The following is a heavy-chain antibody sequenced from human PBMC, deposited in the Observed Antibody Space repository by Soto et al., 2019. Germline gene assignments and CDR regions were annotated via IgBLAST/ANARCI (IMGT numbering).Heavy chain of an antibody. J-gene: IGHJ4*02. CDR3: ARDRSSSWYDY. CDR2: INTGNGDT. Sequence: ASVKVSCKASGYLFSSYSMHWLRQAPGQSLEWMGWINTGNGDTKYSQKFQGRVTITGDTSASTAYMELRSLRSDDTAVYYCARDRSSSWYDYWGQGTLVTVSS. V-gene: IGHV1-3*04. D-gene: IGHD6-13*01. CDR1: GYLFSSYS.